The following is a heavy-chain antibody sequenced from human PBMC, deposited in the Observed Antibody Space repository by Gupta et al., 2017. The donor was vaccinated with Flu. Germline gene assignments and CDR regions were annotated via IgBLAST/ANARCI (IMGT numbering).Heavy chain of an antibody. CDR1: GYPFPSYA. Sequence: SCKASGYPFPSYAMHLVRPAPGQRLEWMGLLHAGNGNTKYSQKFQGRVTITRDTSASTAYMELSSLRSEDTAVYYCARGAELIKYYDILTGYYRQSYYFDYWGQGTLVTVSS. CDR2: LHAGNGNT. V-gene: IGHV1-3*01. CDR3: ARGAELIKYYDILTGYYRQSYYFDY. D-gene: IGHD3-9*01. J-gene: IGHJ4*02.